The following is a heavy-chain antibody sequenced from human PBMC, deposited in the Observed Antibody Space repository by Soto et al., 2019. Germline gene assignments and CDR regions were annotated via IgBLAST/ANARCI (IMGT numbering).Heavy chain of an antibody. Sequence: GGSLRLSCAASGFTFRSFTMNWVRQAPGKGLEWVSTISSNSAYIYYTDALRGRFTISRDNAKNSLHLQMNSLRADATAVHYFTSDGSRDSSGRDWFDPWGPGTLVTVFS. CDR3: TSDGSRDSSGRDWFDP. V-gene: IGHV3-21*01. CDR1: GFTFRSFT. D-gene: IGHD6-25*01. CDR2: ISSNSAYI. J-gene: IGHJ5*01.